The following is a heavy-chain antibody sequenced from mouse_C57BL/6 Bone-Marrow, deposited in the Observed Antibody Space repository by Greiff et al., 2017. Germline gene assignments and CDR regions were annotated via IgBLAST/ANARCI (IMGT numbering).Heavy chain of an antibody. CDR2: ISSGGSYT. D-gene: IGHD3-2*02. J-gene: IGHJ3*01. Sequence: EVKLMESGGDLVKPGGSLKLSCAASGFTFSSYGMSWVRQTPDKRLEWVATISSGGSYTYYPDSVKGRFTISRDNAKNTLYLQMSSLKSEDTAMYYCARQLRPFAYWGQGTLVTVSA. CDR1: GFTFSSYG. V-gene: IGHV5-6*01. CDR3: ARQLRPFAY.